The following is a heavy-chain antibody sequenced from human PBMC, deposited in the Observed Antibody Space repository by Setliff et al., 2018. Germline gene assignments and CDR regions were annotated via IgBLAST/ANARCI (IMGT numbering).Heavy chain of an antibody. Sequence: ASVKVSCKASGGTFSSYVISWVREAPGQGLEWMGGVIPMFGTNYAQKFQGRVTITADESTSTAYMELSSLGSEDTAVYYCAGGQPLVRKYYYYMDVWGKGTTVTV. J-gene: IGHJ6*03. CDR2: VIPMFGT. CDR1: GGTFSSYV. D-gene: IGHD3-10*01. CDR3: AGGQPLVRKYYYYMDV. V-gene: IGHV1-69*13.